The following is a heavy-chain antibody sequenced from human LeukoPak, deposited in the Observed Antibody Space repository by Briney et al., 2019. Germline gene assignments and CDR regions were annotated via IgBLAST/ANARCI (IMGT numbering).Heavy chain of an antibody. Sequence: GGSLRLSCAASGLTFSSYAMHWVRQAPGKGLEYVSAISSNGGSTYYANSVKGRFTISRDNSKNTLYLQMGSLRAEDMAVYYCANDTVTRGNDAFDIWGQGTMVTVSS. V-gene: IGHV3-64*01. D-gene: IGHD4-11*01. J-gene: IGHJ3*02. CDR1: GLTFSSYA. CDR3: ANDTVTRGNDAFDI. CDR2: ISSNGGST.